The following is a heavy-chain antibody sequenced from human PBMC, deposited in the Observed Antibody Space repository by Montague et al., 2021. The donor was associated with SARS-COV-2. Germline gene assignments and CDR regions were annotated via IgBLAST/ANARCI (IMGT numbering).Heavy chain of an antibody. D-gene: IGHD3-16*01. J-gene: IGHJ6*02. CDR1: GGSITNDD. Sequence: SETLSLTCIVSGGSITNDDWSWIRQPPGKGLEWIVNIFKNGDIDYNPSLRSRVIISVDTSKSQFSLKVTSVTAADTAAYYCARYYERSLDVWGQGTTVTVSS. CDR2: IFKNGDI. V-gene: IGHV4-59*08. CDR3: ARYYERSLDV.